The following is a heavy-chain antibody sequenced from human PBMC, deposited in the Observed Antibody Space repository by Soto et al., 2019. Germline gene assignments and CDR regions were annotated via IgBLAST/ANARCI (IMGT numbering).Heavy chain of an antibody. Sequence: XETLSLTCSVAGYSITTNGYYWGWIRQPPGKGLQWIGNVYWTGSTFSHPSLTSRVFISVGTSKNEFSLRLTSVTAADTAVYYCARSHYTYGLLIDYWGPGSLVTVSS. CDR1: GYSITTNGYY. CDR3: ARSHYTYGLLIDY. J-gene: IGHJ4*02. V-gene: IGHV4-39*01. D-gene: IGHD2-8*01. CDR2: VYWTGST.